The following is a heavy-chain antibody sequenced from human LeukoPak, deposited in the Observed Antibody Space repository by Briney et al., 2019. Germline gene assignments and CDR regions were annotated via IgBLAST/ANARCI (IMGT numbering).Heavy chain of an antibody. J-gene: IGHJ6*02. Sequence: PSETLSLTCTVSGGSISSSSYYWGWIRQPPGKGLEWIGSIYYSGSTYYNPSLKSRVTISVDTSKNQFSLKLSSVTAADTAVYYCALSIAVAGDYYYYYGMDVWGQGTTVTVYS. V-gene: IGHV4-39*01. CDR3: ALSIAVAGDYYYYYGMDV. D-gene: IGHD6-19*01. CDR2: IYYSGST. CDR1: GGSISSSSYY.